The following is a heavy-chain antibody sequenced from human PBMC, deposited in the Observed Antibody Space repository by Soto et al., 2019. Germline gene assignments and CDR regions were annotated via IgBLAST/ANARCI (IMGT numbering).Heavy chain of an antibody. CDR1: GGTVASSHW. J-gene: IGHJ5*02. D-gene: IGHD2-21*02. CDR2: VYHTGDT. Sequence: SETLSLTCGVSGGTVASSHWWSWVRQSPGGGLEWIGNVYHTGDTNFNPSLQSRVTISVDKSNNQFSLRLNSLTAADTAVYFCAREIVTAGGNNYFDPWGPGTLVTVS. CDR3: AREIVTAGGNNYFDP. V-gene: IGHV4-4*02.